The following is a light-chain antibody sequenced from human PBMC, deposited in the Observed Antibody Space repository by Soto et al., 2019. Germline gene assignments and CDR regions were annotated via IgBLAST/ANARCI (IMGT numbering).Light chain of an antibody. CDR1: QSISSHY. V-gene: IGKV3-20*01. Sequence: EIVLPQSPGTLSMSPGERATLSCRASQSISSHYLAWYQQKPGQAPRLLIYGASSRATGIPERFSGSGSGTDFTLTISRLEAEYFAVYYCQQYGSSPQTFGQGTKVEFK. J-gene: IGKJ1*01. CDR3: QQYGSSPQT. CDR2: GAS.